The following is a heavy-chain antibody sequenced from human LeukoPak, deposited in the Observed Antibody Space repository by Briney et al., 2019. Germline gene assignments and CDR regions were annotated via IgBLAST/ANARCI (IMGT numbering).Heavy chain of an antibody. CDR2: ISPYNGDT. CDR1: GYTFTSFH. CDR3: ARGGGNRNAYFDY. Sequence: ASVKVSCKTSGYTFTSFHIGWVRQAPGQGLDWMGWISPYNGDTNYAQKVQDRVTTTTDASTSTAYMELRSLRFDDTAVYYCARGGGNRNAYFDYWGQGTLVTVSS. D-gene: IGHD1/OR15-1a*01. J-gene: IGHJ4*02. V-gene: IGHV1-18*01.